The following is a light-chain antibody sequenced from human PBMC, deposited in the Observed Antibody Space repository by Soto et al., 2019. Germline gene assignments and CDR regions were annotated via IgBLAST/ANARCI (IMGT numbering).Light chain of an antibody. V-gene: IGKV1-39*01. CDR2: GAS. CDR3: QQSYSVPLT. J-gene: IGKJ4*01. Sequence: DIPMTQSPSSLSASVGDRVTITCRASQNIVNYLNWYQRKPGEAPKLLIYGASSLQRGVPSRFSGSGSGTHFTLTISTLQPEDFATFYCQQSYSVPLTFGGGTKVEIK. CDR1: QNIVNY.